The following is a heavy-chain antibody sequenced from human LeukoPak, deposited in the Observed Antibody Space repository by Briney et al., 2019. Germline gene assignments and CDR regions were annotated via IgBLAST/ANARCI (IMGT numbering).Heavy chain of an antibody. CDR2: INPSGGRT. CDR3: ATSDY. J-gene: IGHJ4*02. V-gene: IGHV1-46*01. CDR1: GYTFTSYY. Sequence: ASVKVSCKASGYTFTSYYMHWVRQAPGQGLEWMGMINPSGGRTTYAQKFQGRVTMTRDTSISTAYMELSSLRSEDTAVYYCATSDYWGQGTLVTVSS.